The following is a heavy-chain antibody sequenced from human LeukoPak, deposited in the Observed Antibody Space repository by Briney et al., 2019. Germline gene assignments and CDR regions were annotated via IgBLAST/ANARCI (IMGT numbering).Heavy chain of an antibody. CDR1: GGSISSGGYS. CDR2: IYHSGST. V-gene: IGHV4-30-2*01. Sequence: ASQTLSLTCAVSGGSISSGGYSWSWIRQPPGKGLEWIGYIYHSGSTYYNPSLKSRVTISVDTSKNQFSLKLSSVTAADTAVYYCARDCSSTSTFYYYYYMDVWGKGTTVTVSS. D-gene: IGHD2-2*01. CDR3: ARDCSSTSTFYYYYYMDV. J-gene: IGHJ6*03.